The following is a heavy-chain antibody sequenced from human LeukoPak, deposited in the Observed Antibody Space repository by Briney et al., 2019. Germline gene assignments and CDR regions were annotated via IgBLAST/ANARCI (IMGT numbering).Heavy chain of an antibody. Sequence: PSETLSLTCTVSGDSIRSYYWTWIRQAPGKTLEWIGHIHNNGDTAYNFSLKSRVTISMDTSKNQFSLKLSSVTAADTAVYYCASGYSYGPFDYWGQGTLVTVSS. V-gene: IGHV4-59*01. CDR3: ASGYSYGPFDY. D-gene: IGHD5-18*01. CDR1: GDSIRSYY. J-gene: IGHJ4*02. CDR2: IHNNGDT.